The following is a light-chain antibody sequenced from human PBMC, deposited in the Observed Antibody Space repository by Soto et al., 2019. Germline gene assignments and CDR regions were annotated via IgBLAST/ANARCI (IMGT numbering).Light chain of an antibody. Sequence: QSLLTQPRSVSGFPGQSVTISCTGTSSDVGGYSYVSWFQQHPGKAPKLMIYDVSKRPSGVPDRFSGSKSGNTASLTISGLQAEDEADYYCCSFAGSYTLYVFGTGTKVTVL. CDR3: CSFAGSYTLYV. CDR2: DVS. V-gene: IGLV2-11*01. J-gene: IGLJ1*01. CDR1: SSDVGGYSY.